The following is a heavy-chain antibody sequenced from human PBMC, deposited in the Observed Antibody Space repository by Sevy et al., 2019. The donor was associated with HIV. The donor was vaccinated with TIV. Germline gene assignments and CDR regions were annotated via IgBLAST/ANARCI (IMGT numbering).Heavy chain of an antibody. J-gene: IGHJ4*02. D-gene: IGHD6-13*01. CDR2: IYWDDDK. CDR1: GFSLSTSGVG. V-gene: IGHV2-5*02. Sequence: SGPTLVKPTQTLTLTCTFSGFSLSTSGVGVGWIRQPPGKALEWLGLIYWDDDKRYSPSLKSRLTITKDTSKNQVVLTMTNMDPVDTATYYCAHRLVPDRGSSWSNGFCYFDYWGQGTLVTVSS. CDR3: AHRLVPDRGSSWSNGFCYFDY.